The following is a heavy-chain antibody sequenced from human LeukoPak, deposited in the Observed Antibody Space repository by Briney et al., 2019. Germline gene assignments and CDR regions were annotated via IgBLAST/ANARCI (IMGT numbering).Heavy chain of an antibody. CDR1: GFTFSSYS. J-gene: IGHJ4*02. Sequence: GGSLRLSCAASGFTFSSYSMNWVRQAPGKGLEWVSVIYSGGGTFYADSVKGRFTISRDNSKNTLYLQMNSLRVEDTAVYYCACLLRDYWGQGTLVTVSS. CDR3: ACLLRDY. CDR2: IYSGGGT. V-gene: IGHV3-53*01. D-gene: IGHD2-15*01.